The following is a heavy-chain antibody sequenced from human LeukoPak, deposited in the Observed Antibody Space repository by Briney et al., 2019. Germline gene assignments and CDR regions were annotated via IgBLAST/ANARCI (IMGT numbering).Heavy chain of an antibody. CDR1: GFTFSSYW. CDR3: ASGYDFWSGYYFDY. Sequence: PGGSLRLSCAASGFTFSSYWMSWVRQAPGKGLEWVANIKQDGSEKYYVDSVKGRFTISRDNAKNSLYLQMNSLRAEDTAVYYCASGYDFWSGYYFDYWGQGTLVTVSS. D-gene: IGHD3-3*01. CDR2: IKQDGSEK. V-gene: IGHV3-7*01. J-gene: IGHJ4*02.